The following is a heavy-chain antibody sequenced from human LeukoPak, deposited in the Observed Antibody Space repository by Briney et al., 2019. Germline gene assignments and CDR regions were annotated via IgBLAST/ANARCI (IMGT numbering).Heavy chain of an antibody. J-gene: IGHJ5*02. V-gene: IGHV1-2*02. D-gene: IGHD2-2*02. CDR1: GYTFTAYY. Sequence: GASVKVSCKASGYTFTAYYMHWVRLAPGQGLEWMGWITPNSGGTKYAQRFPGRVTMTRDTSISTAYMELSGLRSDDTAVYYCARGFRLSAIEDWFDPWGQGTLVTVSS. CDR3: ARGFRLSAIEDWFDP. CDR2: ITPNSGGT.